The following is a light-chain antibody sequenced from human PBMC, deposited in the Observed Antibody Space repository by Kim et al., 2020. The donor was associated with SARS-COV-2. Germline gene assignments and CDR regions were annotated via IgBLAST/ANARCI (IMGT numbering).Light chain of an antibody. Sequence: QRVTISCTGSRTNIGSACHVHWYQQLPGTAPKLLIYGNTNRPSGVPDRFSGSKSGTSASLAITGLQAEDEADYYCQSYDSSLSAWVSGGGTQLTVL. CDR3: QSYDSSLSAWV. CDR1: RTNIGSACH. CDR2: GNT. J-gene: IGLJ7*01. V-gene: IGLV1-40*01.